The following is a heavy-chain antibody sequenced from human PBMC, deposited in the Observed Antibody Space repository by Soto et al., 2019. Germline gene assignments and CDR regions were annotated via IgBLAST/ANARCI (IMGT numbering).Heavy chain of an antibody. CDR1: GFTFSSYG. V-gene: IGHV3-33*01. D-gene: IGHD2-15*01. Sequence: GGSQRLSCAASGFTFSSYGMHWVRQAPGKGLEWVAVIWYDRSNKYYADSVKGRFTISRDNSKNTLYLQMNSLRAEDTAVYYCAREGPYCSGGSCYYDYWGQGTLVTVSS. CDR3: AREGPYCSGGSCYYDY. J-gene: IGHJ4*02. CDR2: IWYDRSNK.